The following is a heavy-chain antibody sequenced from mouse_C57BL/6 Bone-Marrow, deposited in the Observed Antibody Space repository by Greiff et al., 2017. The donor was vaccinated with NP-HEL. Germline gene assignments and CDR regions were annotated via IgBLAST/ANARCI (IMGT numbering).Heavy chain of an antibody. CDR2: INYDGSST. Sequence: EVMLVESEGGLVQPGSSMKLSCTASGFTFSDYYMAWVRQVPEKGLEWVANINYDGSSTYYLDSLKSRFIISRDNAKNILYLQMSSLKSEDTATYYCARESKTREVYLDYWGQGTTLTVSS. CDR3: ARESKTREVYLDY. V-gene: IGHV5-16*01. D-gene: IGHD3-2*01. CDR1: GFTFSDYY. J-gene: IGHJ2*01.